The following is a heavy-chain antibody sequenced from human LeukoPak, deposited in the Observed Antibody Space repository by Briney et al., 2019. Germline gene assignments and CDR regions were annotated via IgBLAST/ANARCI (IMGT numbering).Heavy chain of an antibody. CDR2: IIPIFGTA. Sequence: ASVKVSCKASGGTFSSYAISWVRQAPGQGLEWMGGIIPIFGTANYAQKFQGRVTITADESTSTAYMELSSLRSEDTAVYYCARAYCGGDCYSRDLDYWGQGTLVTVSP. V-gene: IGHV1-69*01. D-gene: IGHD2-21*02. CDR3: ARAYCGGDCYSRDLDY. J-gene: IGHJ4*02. CDR1: GGTFSSYA.